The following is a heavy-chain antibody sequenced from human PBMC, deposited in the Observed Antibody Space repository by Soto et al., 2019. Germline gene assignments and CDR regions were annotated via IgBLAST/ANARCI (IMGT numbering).Heavy chain of an antibody. CDR1: GFTFSSYS. D-gene: IGHD3-3*01. V-gene: IGHV3-21*01. J-gene: IGHJ4*02. CDR3: ARIKYDFWSGYPAPYYFDY. CDR2: ISSSSSYI. Sequence: GGSLRLSCAASGFTFSSYSMNWVRQARGKGLEWVSSISSSSSYIYYADSVKGRFTISRDNAKNSLYLQMNSLRAEDTAVYYCARIKYDFWSGYPAPYYFDYWGQGTLVTVSS.